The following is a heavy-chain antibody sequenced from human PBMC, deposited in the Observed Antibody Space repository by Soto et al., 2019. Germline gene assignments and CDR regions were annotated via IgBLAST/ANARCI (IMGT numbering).Heavy chain of an antibody. V-gene: IGHV2-5*02. J-gene: IGHJ6*02. CDR2: LYWDDDQ. CDR3: VQSRCGGDCLEIYSSHAYNGLDV. CDR1: GLSLRTTGVG. Sequence: QVTLKESGPTLVKPTQTLTLTCTVSGLSLRTTGVGVGWVRQPPGKALEWLALLYWDDDQRYSPSLRSRLTIAKDIFEKQVVLTMTNMETVDTATYYCVQSRCGGDCLEIYSSHAYNGLDVWGQGTTVTVSS. D-gene: IGHD2-21*02.